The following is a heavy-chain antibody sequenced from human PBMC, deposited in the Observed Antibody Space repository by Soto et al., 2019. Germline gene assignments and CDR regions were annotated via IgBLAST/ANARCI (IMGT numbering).Heavy chain of an antibody. CDR1: NGSISTYY. Sequence: SETLSLTCTVSNGSISTYYWSWVRQAPGKGLEWIGYVYYSGTTNYNPSLKSRVTISVDTSKNQFSLKLKSVTAADTAVYYCARVGPWVPYYYDSSPYTFENWFDPWGQGTLVTVSS. CDR3: ARVGPWVPYYYDSSPYTFENWFDP. CDR2: VYYSGTT. V-gene: IGHV4-59*08. J-gene: IGHJ5*02. D-gene: IGHD3-22*01.